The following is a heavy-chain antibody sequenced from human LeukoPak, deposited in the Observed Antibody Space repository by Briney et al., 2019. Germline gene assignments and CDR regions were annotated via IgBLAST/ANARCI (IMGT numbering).Heavy chain of an antibody. J-gene: IGHJ4*02. D-gene: IGHD1-26*01. CDR3: ARERDSGSSPPYYFDY. Sequence: GGSLRLSCIVSGFSLGSYEMSWVRQAPGKGLEWVSVIYSGGSTYYADSVKGRFTISRDNSKNTLFLQMNSLRAEDTAVYYCARERDSGSSPPYYFDYWGQGTLVTVSS. CDR2: IYSGGST. CDR1: GFSLGSYE. V-gene: IGHV3-66*01.